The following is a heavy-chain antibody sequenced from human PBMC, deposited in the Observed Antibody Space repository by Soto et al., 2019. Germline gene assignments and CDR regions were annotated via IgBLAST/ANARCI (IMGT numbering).Heavy chain of an antibody. D-gene: IGHD3-10*01. Sequence: SVKVCCKSSVYTFSRYYVHSVRQAPGQGLEWMGVFKPTGGGSTSYAQRFQGRVTVTRDTSTSTVYMDLGSLRFDDTAVYFCASDYGSGVEMDVWGQGTRVTGSS. CDR2: FKPTGGGST. CDR3: ASDYGSGVEMDV. CDR1: VYTFSRYY. J-gene: IGHJ6*02. V-gene: IGHV1-46*01.